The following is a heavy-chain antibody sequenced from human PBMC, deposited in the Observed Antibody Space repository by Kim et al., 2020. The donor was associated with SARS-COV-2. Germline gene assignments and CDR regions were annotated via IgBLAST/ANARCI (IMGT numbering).Heavy chain of an antibody. V-gene: IGHV3-30*04. CDR1: GFTFSSYA. J-gene: IGHJ3*02. Sequence: GGSLRLSCAASGFTFSSYAMHWVRQAPGKGLEWVAVISYDGSNKYYADSVKGRFTISRDNSKNTLYLQMNSLRAEDTAVYYCAREGLDFWSGYDAFDIWG. CDR3: AREGLDFWSGYDAFDI. D-gene: IGHD3-3*01. CDR2: ISYDGSNK.